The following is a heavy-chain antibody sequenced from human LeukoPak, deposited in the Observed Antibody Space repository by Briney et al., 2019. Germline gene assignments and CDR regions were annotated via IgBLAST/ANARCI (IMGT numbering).Heavy chain of an antibody. Sequence: SETLSLTCTVSGASVGSAGYYWSWIRQPPGGGLEWIGYVYYISNTNYNPSLKSRVPMSVNPSENQFSLKLNSVTAADTAMYYCARTQSQSGSYRYYFGYWGQGTLVTVSS. CDR3: ARTQSQSGSYRYYFGY. CDR1: GASVGSAGYY. CDR2: VYYISNT. V-gene: IGHV4-61*08. J-gene: IGHJ4*02. D-gene: IGHD1-26*01.